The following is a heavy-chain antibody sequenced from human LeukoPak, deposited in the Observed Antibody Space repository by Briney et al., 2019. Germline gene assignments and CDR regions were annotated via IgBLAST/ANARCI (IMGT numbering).Heavy chain of an antibody. CDR2: ISSNGGST. CDR3: ARDGKYSSGWYRRDNYYYYMDV. J-gene: IGHJ6*03. V-gene: IGHV3-64*01. D-gene: IGHD6-19*01. Sequence: GGSLRLSCAASGFTFSGYGMHWVRQAPGKGLEYVSAISSNGGSTYYANSVKGRFTISRDNSKNTLYLQMGSLRAEDMAVYYCARDGKYSSGWYRRDNYYYYMDVWGKGTTVTVSS. CDR1: GFTFSGYG.